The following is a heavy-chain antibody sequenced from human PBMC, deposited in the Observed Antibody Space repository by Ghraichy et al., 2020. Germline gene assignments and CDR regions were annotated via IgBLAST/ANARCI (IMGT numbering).Heavy chain of an antibody. Sequence: SETLSLTCTVSGGSISSSSYYWGWIRQPPGKGLEWIGSIYYSESTYYNPSLKSRVTISVDTSKNQFSLKLSSVTAADTAVYYCARDYYGSGTPWYFDLWGRGTLVTVSS. CDR1: GGSISSSSYY. CDR2: IYYSEST. V-gene: IGHV4-39*07. CDR3: ARDYYGSGTPWYFDL. D-gene: IGHD3-10*01. J-gene: IGHJ2*01.